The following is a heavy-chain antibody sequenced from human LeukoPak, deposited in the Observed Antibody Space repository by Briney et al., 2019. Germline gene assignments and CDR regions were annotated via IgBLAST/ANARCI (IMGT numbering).Heavy chain of an antibody. Sequence: SGTLSLTCAVSGGSISSSNWWSWVRQPPGKGLEWIGEIYHSGSTNYNPSLKSRVTISVDKSKNQFSLKLSSVTAADTAVYYCARAHYVWGSYRYTGPWGQGTLVTVSS. V-gene: IGHV4-4*02. CDR2: IYHSGST. J-gene: IGHJ5*02. CDR1: GGSISSSNW. CDR3: ARAHYVWGSYRYTGP. D-gene: IGHD3-16*02.